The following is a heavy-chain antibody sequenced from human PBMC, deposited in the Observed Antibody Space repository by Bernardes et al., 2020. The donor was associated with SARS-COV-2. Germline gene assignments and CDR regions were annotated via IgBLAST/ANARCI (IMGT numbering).Heavy chain of an antibody. Sequence: SETLSLTCAVSGGSISSSNWWSWVRQPPGKGLEWIGEIYHSGSTNYNPSLKSRVTISVDTSKNQFSLKLSSVTAADTAVYYCACTNYDYVWGSYRSGWFDPWGQGTLVTVSS. CDR2: IYHSGST. CDR3: ACTNYDYVWGSYRSGWFDP. J-gene: IGHJ5*02. CDR1: GGSISSSNW. V-gene: IGHV4-4*02. D-gene: IGHD3-16*02.